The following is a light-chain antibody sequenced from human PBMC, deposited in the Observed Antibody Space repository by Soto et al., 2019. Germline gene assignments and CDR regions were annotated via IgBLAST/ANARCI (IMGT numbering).Light chain of an antibody. J-gene: IGLJ2*01. V-gene: IGLV2-11*01. CDR1: SSDVGAYNS. CDR2: DVS. Sequence: QSALTQPRSVSGSPGQSVTISCTGTSSDVGAYNSVSWYQQHPGKAPKLLIYDVSKRPSGVPDRFSGSKSGYTASLTISGLKAEDEAYYFCSSHAGSFPLVFGGGTKLTVL. CDR3: SSHAGSFPLV.